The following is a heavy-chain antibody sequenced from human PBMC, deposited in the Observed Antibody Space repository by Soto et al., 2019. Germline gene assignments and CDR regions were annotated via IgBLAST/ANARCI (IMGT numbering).Heavy chain of an antibody. CDR1: GFTFSSYG. V-gene: IGHV3-33*06. D-gene: IGHD6-19*01. CDR3: AKDFDSYSSGRYGMDV. Sequence: GGSLRLSCAASGFTFSSYGMHWVRQAPGKGLEWVAVIWYDGSNKYCADSVKGRFTISRDNSKNTLYLQMNSLRAEDTAVYYCAKDFDSYSSGRYGMDVWGQGTTVTVSS. CDR2: IWYDGSNK. J-gene: IGHJ6*02.